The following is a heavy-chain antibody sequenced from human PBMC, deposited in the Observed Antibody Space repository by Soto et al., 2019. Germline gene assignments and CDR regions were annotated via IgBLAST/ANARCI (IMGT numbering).Heavy chain of an antibody. CDR1: GFTFGDYA. CDR3: GSGWYDYFDY. Sequence: QPGGSLRLSCTASGFTFGDYAMSWVRQAPGKGLEWVGFIRSKAYGGTTEYAASVKGRFTISRDDSKSIAYLQMNSLKTEDTAVYYCGSGWYDYFDYWGPGTLVTVSS. J-gene: IGHJ4*02. V-gene: IGHV3-49*04. D-gene: IGHD6-19*01. CDR2: IRSKAYGGTT.